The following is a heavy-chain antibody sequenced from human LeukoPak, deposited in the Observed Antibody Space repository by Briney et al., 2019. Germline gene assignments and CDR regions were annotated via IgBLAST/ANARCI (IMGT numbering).Heavy chain of an antibody. CDR2: ISGSGGST. CDR3: AKERLTTTTFDS. V-gene: IGHV3-23*01. J-gene: IGHJ4*02. Sequence: GGSLRLSCAASGFTFSTYAMSWVRQAPGEGLEWVSLISGSGGSTYYADSVKGRFTISRDNGKNTLSLQMNSLRAEDTALYYCAKERLTTTTFDSWGRGTLVTVSS. D-gene: IGHD4-11*01. CDR1: GFTFSTYA.